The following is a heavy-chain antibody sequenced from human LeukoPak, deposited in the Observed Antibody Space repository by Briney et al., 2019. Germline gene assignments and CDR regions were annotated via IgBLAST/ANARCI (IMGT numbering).Heavy chain of an antibody. CDR3: ASTCSGGSCHDGY. CDR2: IYHSGST. CDR1: GGSISSSNW. V-gene: IGHV4-4*02. Sequence: NPSETLSLTCAVSGGSISSSNWWSWVRQPPGKGLEWIGEIYHSGSTNYNPSLKSRVTISVDKSKNQFSLKLSSVTAADTAVYYCASTCSGGSCHDGYWGQGTLVTVSS. D-gene: IGHD2-15*01. J-gene: IGHJ4*02.